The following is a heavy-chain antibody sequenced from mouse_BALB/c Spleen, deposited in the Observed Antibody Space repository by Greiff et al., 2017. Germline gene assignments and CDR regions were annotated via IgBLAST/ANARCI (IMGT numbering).Heavy chain of an antibody. CDR3: ARRLTSYYFDY. V-gene: IGHV3-2*02. Sequence: VQLQQSGPGLVKPSQSLSLTCTVTGYSITSDYAWNWIRQFPGNKLEWMGYISYSGSTSYNPSLKSRISITRDTSKNQFFLQLNSVTTEDTATYYCARRLTSYYFDYWGQGTTLTVSS. CDR2: ISYSGST. CDR1: GYSITSDYA. D-gene: IGHD1-2*01. J-gene: IGHJ2*01.